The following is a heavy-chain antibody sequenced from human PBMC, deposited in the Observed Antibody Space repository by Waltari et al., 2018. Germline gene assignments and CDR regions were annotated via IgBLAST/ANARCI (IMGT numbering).Heavy chain of an antibody. CDR3: ATPSYYYDSSGYLLDY. Sequence: QVQLVQSGAEVKKPGSSVKVSCKASGGTFSSYAISWVRQAPGQGLEWMGGIIPIFGTANYAQKFQGRVTITADESTSTAYMELSSLRSEDTAVYYCATPSYYYDSSGYLLDYWGQGTLVTVSS. J-gene: IGHJ4*02. CDR2: IIPIFGTA. V-gene: IGHV1-69*01. D-gene: IGHD3-22*01. CDR1: GGTFSSYA.